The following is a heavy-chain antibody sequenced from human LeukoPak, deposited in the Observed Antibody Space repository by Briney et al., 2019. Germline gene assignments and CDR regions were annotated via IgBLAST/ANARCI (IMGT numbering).Heavy chain of an antibody. CDR2: ISGSGGST. J-gene: IGHJ4*02. Sequence: GGSLRLSCAASGFTFSSYAMSWVRRAPGKGLEWVSGISGSGGSTYYADSVKGRFTISRETSKNTLYMQVASVRAEDTAVYYCAKDTGYAGEGYFDYWCQGTMVTDPS. CDR1: GFTFSSYA. V-gene: IGHV3-23*01. CDR3: AKDTGYAGEGYFDY. D-gene: IGHD5-12*01.